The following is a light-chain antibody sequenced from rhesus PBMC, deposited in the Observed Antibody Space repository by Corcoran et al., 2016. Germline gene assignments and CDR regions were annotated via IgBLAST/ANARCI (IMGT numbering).Light chain of an antibody. CDR1: QGISKY. Sequence: DIQMTQSPSSLSASVGDTVTITCQASQGISKYLAWYQQKPGTAPKLLIYDASTLQSGVPSRVSGSGAGTEVTLTISSLQPEDVATYYCQPHNSYPRTFGQGTKVEIK. J-gene: IGKJ1*01. CDR3: QPHNSYPRT. V-gene: IGKV1-25*01. CDR2: DAS.